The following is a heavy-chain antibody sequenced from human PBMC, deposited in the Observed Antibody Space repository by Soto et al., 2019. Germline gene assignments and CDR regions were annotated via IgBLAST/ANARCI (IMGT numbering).Heavy chain of an antibody. CDR1: GFTFSDHY. CDR3: ARRPGSGRSVDY. Sequence: EVQLVEFGGGLVQPGGSLRLSCAASGFTFSDHYMDWVRQAPGKGLEWVGLIRDKANSYTTEYAASVRGRFTISGDESKNSVYLQMNSLKTEDTAVYYCARRPGSGRSVDYWGQGTLVTVSS. V-gene: IGHV3-72*01. J-gene: IGHJ4*02. D-gene: IGHD3-10*01. CDR2: IRDKANSYTT.